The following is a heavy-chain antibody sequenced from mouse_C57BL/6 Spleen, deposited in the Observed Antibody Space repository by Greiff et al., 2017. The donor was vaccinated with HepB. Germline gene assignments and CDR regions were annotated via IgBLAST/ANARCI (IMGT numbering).Heavy chain of an antibody. Sequence: QVQLQQSGAELARPGASVKLSCKASGYTFTSYGISWVKQRTGQGLEWIGEIYPRSGNTYYNEKFKGKATLTADKSSSTAYMELRSLTSEDSAVYFCARRDYYGSSPYWYFDVWGTRTTVTVSS. CDR1: GYTFTSYG. CDR2: IYPRSGNT. CDR3: ARRDYYGSSPYWYFDV. V-gene: IGHV1-81*01. D-gene: IGHD1-1*01. J-gene: IGHJ1*03.